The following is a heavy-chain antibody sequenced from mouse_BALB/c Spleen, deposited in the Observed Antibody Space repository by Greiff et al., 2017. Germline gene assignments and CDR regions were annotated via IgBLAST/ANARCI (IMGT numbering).Heavy chain of an antibody. J-gene: IGHJ4*01. CDR1: GFSLTSYG. CDR2: IWSGGST. D-gene: IGHD1-1*02. Sequence: QVQLQQSGPGLVQPAQCLSISCTVSGFSLTSYGVHWVRQSPGKGLEWLGVIWSGGSTDYNAAFITRLSTSKDNSKGQVFFKMNSLQANDTAIYYCARSFPGGYYYAMDYWGQGTSVTVSS. V-gene: IGHV2-2*02. CDR3: ARSFPGGYYYAMDY.